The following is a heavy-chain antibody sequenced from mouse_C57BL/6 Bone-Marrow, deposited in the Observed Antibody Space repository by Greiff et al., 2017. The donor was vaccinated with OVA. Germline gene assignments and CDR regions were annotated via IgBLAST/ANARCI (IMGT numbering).Heavy chain of an antibody. Sequence: VQLQQPGAELVKPGASVKMSCKASGYTFTSYWITWVKQRPGQGLEWIGDIYPGSGSTNYNEKFKSKATLTVDTSSSTAYMQLSSLTSEDSAVYYCARDGYYYGSSNYWGQGTTLTVSS. CDR1: GYTFTSYW. J-gene: IGHJ2*01. D-gene: IGHD1-1*01. CDR3: ARDGYYYGSSNY. V-gene: IGHV1-55*01. CDR2: IYPGSGST.